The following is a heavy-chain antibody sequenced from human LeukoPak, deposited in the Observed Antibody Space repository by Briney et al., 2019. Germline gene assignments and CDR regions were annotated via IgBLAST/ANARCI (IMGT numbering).Heavy chain of an antibody. CDR1: GGSISSYY. CDR3: ARSNTVVVPAATPEGYWFDP. V-gene: IGHV4-34*01. J-gene: IGHJ5*02. CDR2: INHSGST. D-gene: IGHD2-2*01. Sequence: PSETLSLTCTVSGGSISSYYWSWIRQPPGKGLEWIGEINHSGSTNYNPSLKSRVTISVDTSKNQFSLKLSSVTAADTAVYYCARSNTVVVPAATPEGYWFDPWGQGTLVTVSS.